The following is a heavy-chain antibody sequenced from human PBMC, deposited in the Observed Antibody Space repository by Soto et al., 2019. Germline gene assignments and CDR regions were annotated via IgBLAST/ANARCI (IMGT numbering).Heavy chain of an antibody. Sequence: AASVKVSCKASGYTFTSYGISWVRQAPGQGLEWMGWISAYNGNTNYAQKLQGRVTVTTDTSTSTAYMELRSLRSDDTAVYYCARAPPGYDYIWGSYRDDAFDIWGQGTMVT. V-gene: IGHV1-18*01. J-gene: IGHJ3*02. D-gene: IGHD3-16*02. CDR2: ISAYNGNT. CDR3: ARAPPGYDYIWGSYRDDAFDI. CDR1: GYTFTSYG.